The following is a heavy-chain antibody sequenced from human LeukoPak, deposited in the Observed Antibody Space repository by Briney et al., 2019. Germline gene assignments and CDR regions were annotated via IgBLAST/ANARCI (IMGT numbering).Heavy chain of an antibody. J-gene: IGHJ6*03. V-gene: IGHV3-30*07. CDR3: ARGYYYYYYMDV. Sequence: PGRSLRLSCAASGFTFSSYAIHWVRQAPGKGLEWVAVISYDGSNKYYADSVKGRFTISRDNAKNTLYLQMNSLRAEDTAVYYCARGYYYYYYMDVWGKGTTVTVSS. CDR2: ISYDGSNK. CDR1: GFTFSSYA.